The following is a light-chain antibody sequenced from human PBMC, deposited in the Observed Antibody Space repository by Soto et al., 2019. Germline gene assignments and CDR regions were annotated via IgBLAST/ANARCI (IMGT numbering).Light chain of an antibody. V-gene: IGKV1-39*01. CDR3: QQTYNSPQS. Sequence: DIQMTQSPSSLSASVGDRVTITCRASQSISYYLNWYQQKPGKAPKLLIHAASSLQSGVPSRFSGSGSWTDFTLTISSLQVEDFATYYCQQTYNSPQSFGQGTMVEIK. CDR1: QSISYY. J-gene: IGKJ1*01. CDR2: AAS.